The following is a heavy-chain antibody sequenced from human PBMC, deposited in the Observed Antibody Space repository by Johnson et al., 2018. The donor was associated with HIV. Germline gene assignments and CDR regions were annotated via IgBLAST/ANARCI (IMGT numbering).Heavy chain of an antibody. D-gene: IGHD5-18*01. J-gene: IGHJ3*02. CDR2: IYSGGST. Sequence: VQLLESGGGLVQPGGSLRLSCAASGFTFSSYWMSWVRQAPGKGLEWVSVIYSGGSTYYADSVKGRFTISRDNSKNTLYLQMNSLRAEDTAVYYCASEYSYGSHDAFDIWGQGTMVTVSS. V-gene: IGHV3-66*02. CDR1: GFTFSSYW. CDR3: ASEYSYGSHDAFDI.